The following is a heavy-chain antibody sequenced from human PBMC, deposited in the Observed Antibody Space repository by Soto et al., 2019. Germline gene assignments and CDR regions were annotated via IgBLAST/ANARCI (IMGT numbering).Heavy chain of an antibody. CDR2: IYYSGST. CDR3: ARLRVWAFDI. D-gene: IGHD3-16*01. Sequence: SDTLSLTCTVSGGSISSYYWRWIRQPPGKGLEWIGYIYYSGSTNYNPSLKSRVTISVDTSKNQFSLKLSSVTAADTAVYYCARLRVWAFDIWGQGTMVTVSS. V-gene: IGHV4-59*01. CDR1: GGSISSYY. J-gene: IGHJ3*02.